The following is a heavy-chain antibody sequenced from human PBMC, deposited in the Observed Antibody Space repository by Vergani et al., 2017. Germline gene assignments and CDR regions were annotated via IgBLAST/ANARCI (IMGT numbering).Heavy chain of an antibody. J-gene: IGHJ1*01. V-gene: IGHV1-69*12. CDR1: GGTFSSYA. CDR3: ARGADYDLAEYFQH. Sequence: QVQLVQSGAEVKKPGSSVKVSCKASGGTFSSYAISWVRQAPGQGLEWMGGIIPIFGTANYAQKFQGRVTITADESTRTADMELRSLRSEDTAVYYCARGADYDLAEYFQHWGQGTLVTVSS. D-gene: IGHD4-17*01. CDR2: IIPIFGTA.